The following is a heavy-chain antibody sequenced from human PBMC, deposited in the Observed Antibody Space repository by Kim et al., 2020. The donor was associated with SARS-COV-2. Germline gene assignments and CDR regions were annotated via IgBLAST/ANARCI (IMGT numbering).Heavy chain of an antibody. J-gene: IGHJ6*02. Sequence: GRFTISRDNYKNTLYLQMNSLRAEDTAVYYCAKGYCSGGSCYSGYYGMDVWGQGTTVTVSS. CDR3: AKGYCSGGSCYSGYYGMDV. V-gene: IGHV3-23*01. D-gene: IGHD2-15*01.